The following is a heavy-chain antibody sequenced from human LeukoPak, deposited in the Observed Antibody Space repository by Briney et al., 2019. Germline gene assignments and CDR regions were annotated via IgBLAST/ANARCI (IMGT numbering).Heavy chain of an antibody. J-gene: IGHJ4*02. V-gene: IGHV1-2*02. CDR3: ARGGGSNHVDY. D-gene: IGHD1-26*01. CDR1: GYTFTDYY. CDR2: INLNSGAT. Sequence: ASVKVSCKASGYTFTDYYVHWVSQAPGQGLECMGWINLNSGATNYAQKFQGRVTMTSDTSISTAYMELSRLRSDDTAVYYCARGGGSNHVDYWGQGTLVTVSS.